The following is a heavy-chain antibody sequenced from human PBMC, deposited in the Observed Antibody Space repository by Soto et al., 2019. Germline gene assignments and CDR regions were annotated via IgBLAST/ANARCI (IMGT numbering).Heavy chain of an antibody. CDR1: GFTFSSYS. V-gene: IGHV3-21*01. J-gene: IGHJ4*02. CDR2: ISSSSSYI. Sequence: PGGSLRLSCAASGFTFSSYSMNCVRQAPGKGLEWVSSISSSSSYIYYADSVKGRFTISRGNAKNSLYLQMNSLRAEDTAVYYCALYCGGGGCAHTLTARGGQGTLVTVSS. D-gene: IGHD2-21*01. CDR3: ALYCGGGGCAHTLTAR.